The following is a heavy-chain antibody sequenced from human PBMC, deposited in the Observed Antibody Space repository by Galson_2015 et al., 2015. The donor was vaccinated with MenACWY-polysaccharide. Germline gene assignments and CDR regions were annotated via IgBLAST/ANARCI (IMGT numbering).Heavy chain of an antibody. Sequence: SLRLSCAGSEFTFSSYAMSWVRQAPGKGLEWVSGISGSGVTPYYADSVKGRFTISRDNSKNTLYLQMNSLRAEDTAIYYCAKDEISHCGGDCSPEYFQHWGQGTLVIVSS. D-gene: IGHD2-21*02. CDR3: AKDEISHCGGDCSPEYFQH. CDR1: EFTFSSYA. CDR2: ISGSGVTP. J-gene: IGHJ1*01. V-gene: IGHV3-23*01.